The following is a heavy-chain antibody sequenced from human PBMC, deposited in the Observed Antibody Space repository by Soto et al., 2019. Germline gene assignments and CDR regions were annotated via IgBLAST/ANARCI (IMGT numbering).Heavy chain of an antibody. V-gene: IGHV4-4*07. Sequence: ISSYYWSWIRQPAGKGLEWIGRIYTSGSTNYNXXLKXRXTXSXXXXKNQFSLKLSSVTAADTAVYYCARGRGWLAAAGTGDYYYYYGMDVWGQGTTVTVSS. CDR3: ARGRGWLAAAGTGDYYYYYGMDV. CDR1: ISSYY. J-gene: IGHJ6*02. CDR2: IYTSGST. D-gene: IGHD6-13*01.